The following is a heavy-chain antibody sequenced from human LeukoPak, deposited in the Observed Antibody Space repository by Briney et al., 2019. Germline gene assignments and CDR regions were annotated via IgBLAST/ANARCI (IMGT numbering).Heavy chain of an antibody. CDR1: GYTFTNYA. CDR2: INPNSGGT. Sequence: ASVKVSCKASGYTFTNYAMNWVRQAPGQGLEWMGWINPNSGGTNYAQKFQGRVTMTRDTSISTAYMELSRLRSDDTAVYYCARGAKYCSGGSCYDYWGQGTLVTVSS. CDR3: ARGAKYCSGGSCYDY. J-gene: IGHJ4*02. D-gene: IGHD2-15*01. V-gene: IGHV1-2*02.